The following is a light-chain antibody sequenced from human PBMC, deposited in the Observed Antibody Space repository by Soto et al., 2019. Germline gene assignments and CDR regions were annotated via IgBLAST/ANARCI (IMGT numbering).Light chain of an antibody. J-gene: IGLJ3*02. CDR2: EVS. Sequence: QSVLTQPASVSGSPGQSITISCTVTSSDVGGHNSVSWYQQHPGKAPKLMIYEVSNRPSGVSNRFSGSKSGNPASLTISGLQAEDEADYYCSSYTSSSTRVFGGGTKLTVL. CDR1: SSDVGGHNS. V-gene: IGLV2-14*01. CDR3: SSYTSSSTRV.